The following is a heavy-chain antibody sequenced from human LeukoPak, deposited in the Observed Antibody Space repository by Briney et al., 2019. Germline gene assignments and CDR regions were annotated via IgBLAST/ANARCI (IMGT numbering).Heavy chain of an antibody. CDR2: IYHSGSP. D-gene: IGHD3-10*01. V-gene: IGHV4-4*02. J-gene: IGHJ4*02. CDR3: ARGVGEYPPYYFDF. CDR1: GDSINNSYW. Sequence: SETLSLTCTVSGDSINNSYWWSWVRQPPGKGQEWIGEIYHSGSPNYNPSLKTRVTISVDKSENHFSLSLSSVTAADTAIYYCARGVGEYPPYYFDFWGQGTLVTVSS.